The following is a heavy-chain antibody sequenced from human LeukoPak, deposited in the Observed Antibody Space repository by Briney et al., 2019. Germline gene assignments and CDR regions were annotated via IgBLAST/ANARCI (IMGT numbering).Heavy chain of an antibody. CDR2: IYYSGST. J-gene: IGHJ6*03. CDR1: GGSISSSSYY. V-gene: IGHV4-39*01. D-gene: IGHD1-26*01. CDR3: ARLDGSYYSYYYYMDV. Sequence: SETLSLTCTVSGGSISSSSYYWGWIRQPPGKGLEWIGSIYYSGSTYYNPSLKSRVTISVDTSKNQFSLKLSSVTAADTAVYYCARLDGSYYSYYYYMDVWGKGTTVTVSS.